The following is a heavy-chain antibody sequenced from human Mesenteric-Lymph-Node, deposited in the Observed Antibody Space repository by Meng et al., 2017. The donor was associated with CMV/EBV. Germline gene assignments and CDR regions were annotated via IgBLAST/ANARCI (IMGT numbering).Heavy chain of an antibody. CDR1: GGTFSSYA. CDR3: ARGWGCGSGNWFDP. D-gene: IGHD2-8*02. V-gene: IGHV1-69*17. J-gene: IGHJ5*02. CDR2: IIPMLAIT. Sequence: KTAGGTFSSYAISWVRQALGQGNEWMGGIIPMLAITNYVQKLQGRVTITEDNSTSTAYMELSSLRSEDTAVYYCARGWGCGSGNWFDPWGQGTLVTVSS.